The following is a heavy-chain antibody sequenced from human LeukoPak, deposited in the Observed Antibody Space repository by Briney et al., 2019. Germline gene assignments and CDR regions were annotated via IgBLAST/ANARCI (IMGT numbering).Heavy chain of an antibody. D-gene: IGHD1-26*01. CDR3: AKHMRATNTYSFFGLDV. V-gene: IGHV3-9*01. J-gene: IGHJ6*02. CDR2: INWNGGGT. Sequence: GGSLRLSCAATGFTFKDYGMHWVRHPPGKGLEWVSSINWNGGGTDYADSVKGRFTISRDNAKNSLYLQLSSLRPEDTALYYCAKHMRATNTYSFFGLDVWGQGTTVTVSS. CDR1: GFTFKDYG.